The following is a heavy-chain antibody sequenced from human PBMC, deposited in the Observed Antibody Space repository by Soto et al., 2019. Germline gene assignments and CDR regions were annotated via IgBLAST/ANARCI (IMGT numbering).Heavy chain of an antibody. J-gene: IGHJ6*03. D-gene: IGHD1-7*01. CDR1: GGSISSSSYY. CDR2: IYYSGST. Sequence: PSETLSLTCTVSGGSISSSSYYWGWIRQPPGKGLEWIGSIYYSGSTYYNPSLKSRVTISVDTSKNQFSLKLSSVTAADTAVYYCATRPKPRYNWNYLGYYYYYMDVWGKGTTVTVSS. V-gene: IGHV4-39*01. CDR3: ATRPKPRYNWNYLGYYYYYMDV.